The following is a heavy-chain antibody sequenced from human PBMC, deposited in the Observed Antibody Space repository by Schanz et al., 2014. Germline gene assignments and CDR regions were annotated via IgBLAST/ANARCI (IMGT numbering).Heavy chain of an antibody. V-gene: IGHV3-23*01. J-gene: IGHJ4*02. Sequence: EVQLLESGGGLVQPGGSLRLSCAASGFTFSSYGMHWVRQAPGKGLEWVSSISHSGGSKYYADSVKGRFTISRDNSENTLYLQMNSLSADDTAVYYCAKQIHYDILTVTRNWGQGTLVTVSS. CDR2: ISHSGGSK. D-gene: IGHD3-9*01. CDR1: GFTFSSYG. CDR3: AKQIHYDILTVTRN.